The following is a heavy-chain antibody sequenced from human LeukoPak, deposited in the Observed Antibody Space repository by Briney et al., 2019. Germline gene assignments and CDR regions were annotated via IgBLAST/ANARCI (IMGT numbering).Heavy chain of an antibody. V-gene: IGHV3-21*01. D-gene: IGHD1-26*01. CDR2: ISSSSSYI. CDR3: ARGGGQVGFDS. J-gene: IGHJ4*02. CDR1: GFIFSRYS. Sequence: RPGGSLRLSCAASGFIFSRYSMNWVRQAPGKGLEWVSSISSSSSYIYYADSVKGRFTISRDNAKNSLSLQMNSLRAEDTAVYYVARGGGQVGFDSWGQGTLVTVSS.